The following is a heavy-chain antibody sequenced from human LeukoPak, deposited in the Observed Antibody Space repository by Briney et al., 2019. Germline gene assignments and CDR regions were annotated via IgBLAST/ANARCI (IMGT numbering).Heavy chain of an antibody. Sequence: SGGSLRLSCAASGVNFSTYAMNWVRQVPGKGLEWVSLISNSGSTTYHADSVKGRFTISRDNSKNTLYLQMNSLSAEDSAVCYCAIGGYCAGTNCYIAYWGQGTLVTVSS. J-gene: IGHJ4*02. CDR2: ISNSGSTT. CDR1: GVNFSTYA. CDR3: AIGGYCAGTNCYIAY. D-gene: IGHD2-2*02. V-gene: IGHV3-23*01.